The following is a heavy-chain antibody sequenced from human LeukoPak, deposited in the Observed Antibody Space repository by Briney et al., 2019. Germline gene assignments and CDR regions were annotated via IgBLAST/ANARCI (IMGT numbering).Heavy chain of an antibody. D-gene: IGHD6-13*01. CDR2: MNPNSGNT. Sequence: ASVKVSCKASGYTFTSYDINWVRQATGQGLEWMGWMNPNSGNTGYAQKFQGRVTMTRNTSISTAYMELSSLRSEDTAVYYCARGLGIAASYWFDPWGQGTLVTVSS. CDR3: ARGLGIAASYWFDP. V-gene: IGHV1-8*01. CDR1: GYTFTSYD. J-gene: IGHJ5*02.